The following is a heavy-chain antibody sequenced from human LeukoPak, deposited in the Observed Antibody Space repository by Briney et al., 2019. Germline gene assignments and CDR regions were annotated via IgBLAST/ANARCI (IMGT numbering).Heavy chain of an antibody. CDR1: GGSFSGYY. CDR2: IYYSGST. V-gene: IGHV4-34*09. Sequence: SETLSLTCAVYGGSFSGYYWSWIRQPPGKGLEWIGYIYYSGSTYYNPSLKSRVTISVDTSKNQFSLKLSSVTAADTAVYYCARDRDYYYGMDVWGQGTTVTVSS. CDR3: ARDRDYYYGMDV. J-gene: IGHJ6*02.